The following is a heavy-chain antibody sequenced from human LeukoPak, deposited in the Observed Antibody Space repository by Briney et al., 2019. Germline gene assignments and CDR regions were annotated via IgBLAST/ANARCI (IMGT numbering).Heavy chain of an antibody. CDR1: GGSISSYY. CDR2: IYTSGST. Sequence: SETLSLTCTVSGGSISSYYWSWIRQPAGKGLEWIGRIYTSGSTNYNPSLKSRVTMSVDTSKNQFSLKLSSVTAADTAVYYCARHIPGDYGDYDVGGNWFDPWGQGTLVTVSS. D-gene: IGHD4-17*01. V-gene: IGHV4-4*07. J-gene: IGHJ5*02. CDR3: ARHIPGDYGDYDVGGNWFDP.